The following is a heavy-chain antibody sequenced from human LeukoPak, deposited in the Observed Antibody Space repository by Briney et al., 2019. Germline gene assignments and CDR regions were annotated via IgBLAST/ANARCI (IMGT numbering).Heavy chain of an antibody. Sequence: AGGSLRLSCAASGFTFNTHGMHWVRQAPGKGLEWVAPIWFDGSVKHYSDAVKGRFTISRDNSLNTLYLQMNSLRVEDTAIYYCAKDTAVQFLEPAFWGQGTLVTVSS. D-gene: IGHD3-3*01. CDR1: GFTFNTHG. CDR3: AKDTAVQFLEPAF. J-gene: IGHJ4*02. CDR2: IWFDGSVK. V-gene: IGHV3-33*06.